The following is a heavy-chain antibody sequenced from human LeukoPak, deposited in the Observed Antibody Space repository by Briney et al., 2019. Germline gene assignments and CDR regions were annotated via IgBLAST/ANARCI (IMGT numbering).Heavy chain of an antibody. CDR1: GGTFSSYA. CDR3: ARVIAAAGYYGMDV. V-gene: IGHV1-18*01. D-gene: IGHD6-13*01. CDR2: MSAYNGDT. Sequence: ASVKVSCKASGGTFSSYAISWVRQAPGQELEWMGWMSAYNGDTHYAQKFRGRVTMTTDTSTSTAYMELRSLRSDDTAVYYCARVIAAAGYYGMDVWGQGTTVTVSS. J-gene: IGHJ6*02.